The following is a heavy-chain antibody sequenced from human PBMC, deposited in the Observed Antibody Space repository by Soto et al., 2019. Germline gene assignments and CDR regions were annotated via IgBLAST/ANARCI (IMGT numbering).Heavy chain of an antibody. CDR3: TRRLITDKYYYGMDV. J-gene: IGHJ6*02. CDR1: GFTFSDYG. V-gene: IGHV3-23*01. CDR2: ISGGGGTT. Sequence: EVQLLESGGGLVQPGGSLRLSCAASGFTFSDYGMSWVRQAPGKGLEWVSGISGGGGTTNYADSVKGRFTISRDNSKNTLYLQMNSLRAEDTAVYYWTRRLITDKYYYGMDVWGQGTTVTVSS. D-gene: IGHD3-22*01.